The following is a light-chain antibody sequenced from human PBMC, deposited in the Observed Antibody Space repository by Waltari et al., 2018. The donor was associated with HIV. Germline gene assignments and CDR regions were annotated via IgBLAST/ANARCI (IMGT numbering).Light chain of an antibody. CDR1: QSVSTS. J-gene: IGKJ1*01. CDR2: GTS. CDR3: QQYKNGWT. Sequence: EVVMAQYPATLSVSPGERAILSCRASQSVSTSLAWYQQKPGQAPRPLIFGTSTRATGVSARFSGSGSGTYFSLTISSLQSEDLAVYYCQQYKNGWTFGQGTKVDIK. V-gene: IGKV3-15*01.